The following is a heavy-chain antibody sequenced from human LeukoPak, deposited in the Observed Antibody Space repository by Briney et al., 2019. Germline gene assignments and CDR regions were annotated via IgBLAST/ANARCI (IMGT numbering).Heavy chain of an antibody. V-gene: IGHV4-38-2*01. CDR3: ARHDLLLWFGEFSGRFDP. D-gene: IGHD3-10*01. CDR1: GYSISSGYY. J-gene: IGHJ5*02. Sequence: KPSETLSLTCAVSGYSISSGYYWGWIRQPPGKGLEWIGSIYYSGSTYYNPSLKSRVTISVDTSKNQFSLKLSSVTAADTAVYYCARHDLLLWFGEFSGRFDPWGQGTLVTVSS. CDR2: IYYSGST.